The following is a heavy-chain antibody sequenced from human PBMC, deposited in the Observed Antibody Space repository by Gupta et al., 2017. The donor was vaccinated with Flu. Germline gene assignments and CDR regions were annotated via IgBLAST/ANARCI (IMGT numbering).Heavy chain of an antibody. D-gene: IGHD6-13*01. Sequence: QVQLVESGGGLVKPGGSLRLSCAASGFTFGDFYINWIRQAPGKGLEWVAYISYSSTYTDYADSVKGRFTISRDNAKDSVYLKMNSLRVDDTAIYFCARGYITTAGLFDYWGLGTLVTVSS. CDR2: ISYSSTYT. V-gene: IGHV3-11*05. CDR3: ARGYITTAGLFDY. CDR1: GFTFGDFY. J-gene: IGHJ4*02.